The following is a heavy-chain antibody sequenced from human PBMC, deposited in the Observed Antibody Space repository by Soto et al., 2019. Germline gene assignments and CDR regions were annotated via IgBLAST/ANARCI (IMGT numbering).Heavy chain of an antibody. D-gene: IGHD3-3*01. V-gene: IGHV2-5*01. CDR1: GFSLSTSGVG. Sequence: SGPTLVNPTQTLTLTCTFSGFSLSTSGVGVGWIRQPPGKALEWLALIYWNDDKRYSPSLKSRLTITKDTSKNQVVLTMTNVDPVDTATYYCAHANTALRFLEWLSPPNWFDPWGQGTLVTVSS. CDR2: IYWNDDK. CDR3: AHANTALRFLEWLSPPNWFDP. J-gene: IGHJ5*02.